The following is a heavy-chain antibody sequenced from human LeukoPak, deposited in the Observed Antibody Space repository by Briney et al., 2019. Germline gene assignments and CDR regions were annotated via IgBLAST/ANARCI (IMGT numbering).Heavy chain of an antibody. CDR2: ITETGAGT. CDR1: GFMFSRYA. Sequence: GGSLRLSCAASGFMFSRYAMIWVRQTPWKGLEWVSAITETGAGTYYADSVKGRFTMSRDNSRNTVYLQMDSLRAEDTAVYFCARGTAAAANRNWFDSWGQGTLVTVS. CDR3: ARGTAAAANRNWFDS. J-gene: IGHJ5*01. V-gene: IGHV3-23*01. D-gene: IGHD6-13*01.